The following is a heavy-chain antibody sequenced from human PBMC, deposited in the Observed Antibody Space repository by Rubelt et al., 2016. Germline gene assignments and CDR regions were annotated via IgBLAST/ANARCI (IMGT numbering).Heavy chain of an antibody. Sequence: GGGLVQPGGSLRLSCAASGFTFSGSAMHWVRQASGKGLEWVGRIRSKANNYATAYAASVKGRFTISRDDSKNTAYLQMNSLKTEDTAVYYCTELGPYDYWGQGTLVTVSS. D-gene: IGHD3-16*01. CDR2: IRSKANNYAT. CDR1: GFTFSGSA. J-gene: IGHJ4*02. V-gene: IGHV3-73*01. CDR3: TELGPYDY.